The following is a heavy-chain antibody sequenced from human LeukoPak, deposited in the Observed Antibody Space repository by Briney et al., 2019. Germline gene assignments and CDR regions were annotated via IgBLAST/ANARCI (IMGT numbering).Heavy chain of an antibody. CDR2: INPNSGGT. V-gene: IGHV1-2*02. CDR3: ARAPHWSGYNRWAFDI. J-gene: IGHJ3*02. Sequence: GASVKVSCKASGYTFTGYYMHWVRQAPGQGLEWMGWINPNSGGTNYAQKFQGRVTMTRDTSISTAYMELSRLRSDDTAVYYCARAPHWSGYNRWAFDIWGQGTMVTVSS. CDR1: GYTFTGYY. D-gene: IGHD3-3*01.